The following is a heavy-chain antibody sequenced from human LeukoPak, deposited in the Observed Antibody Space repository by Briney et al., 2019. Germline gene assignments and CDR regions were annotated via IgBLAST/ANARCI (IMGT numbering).Heavy chain of an antibody. V-gene: IGHV3-15*01. J-gene: IGHJ5*02. CDR2: IKSKTDGGTT. CDR1: GFTFSNAW. CDR3: TTGSSWQRGWSLDP. Sequence: PGGSLRLSCAASGFTFSNAWMSWVRQAPGKGLEWVGRIKSKTDGGTTDYAAPVKGRFTISRDDSKNTLYLQMNSLKTEDTAVYYCTTGSSWQRGWSLDPWGQGTLVTVSS. D-gene: IGHD6-13*01.